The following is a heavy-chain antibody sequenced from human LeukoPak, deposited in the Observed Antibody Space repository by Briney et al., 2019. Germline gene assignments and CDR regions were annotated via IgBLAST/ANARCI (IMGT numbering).Heavy chain of an antibody. V-gene: IGHV1-8*03. CDR1: GYTFTSYD. CDR3: ARGCGYYELIDAFDI. Sequence: GASVKVSCKASGYTFTSYDINWVRQATGQGLEWMGWMNPNSGNTGYAQKFQGRVTITRNTYISTAYMELSRLRSEDTDVYYCARGCGYYELIDAFDIWGQGTMVTVSS. CDR2: MNPNSGNT. D-gene: IGHD3-22*01. J-gene: IGHJ3*02.